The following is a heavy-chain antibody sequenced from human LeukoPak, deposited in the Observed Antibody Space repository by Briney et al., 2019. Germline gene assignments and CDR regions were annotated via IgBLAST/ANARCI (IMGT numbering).Heavy chain of an antibody. Sequence: SETLSLTCTVSDYSMTRGYYWGWIRQPPGKGLEWIGNIYHSGSTYYNPSLKSRVTISVDTSKNQFSLKLSSVTAADTAVYYCARTGYSSGWVDFDYWGQGTLVTVSS. CDR1: DYSMTRGYY. V-gene: IGHV4-38-2*02. D-gene: IGHD6-19*01. J-gene: IGHJ4*02. CDR2: IYHSGST. CDR3: ARTGYSSGWVDFDY.